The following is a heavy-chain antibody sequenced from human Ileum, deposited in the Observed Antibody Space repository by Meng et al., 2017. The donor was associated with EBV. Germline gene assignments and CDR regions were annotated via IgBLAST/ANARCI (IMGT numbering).Heavy chain of an antibody. D-gene: IGHD4-17*01. CDR1: GFTFSSYW. CDR3: AISITVTTDY. CDR2: INSDGSNT. Sequence: VQLVGSGVTLVQPGGSLRLSCAASGFTFSSYWMHWVRQAPGKGLVWVSRINSDGSNTNYADSVKGRFTISRDNAKNTLYLQMNSLRAEDTAMYYCAISITVTTDYWGQGTLVTVSS. J-gene: IGHJ4*02. V-gene: IGHV3-74*01.